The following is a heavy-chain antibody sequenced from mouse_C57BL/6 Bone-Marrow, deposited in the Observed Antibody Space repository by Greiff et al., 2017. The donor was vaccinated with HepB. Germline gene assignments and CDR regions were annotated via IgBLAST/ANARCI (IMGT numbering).Heavy chain of an antibody. CDR1: GFTFSDYG. V-gene: IGHV5-15*01. CDR2: ISNLAYSI. Sequence: EVQRVESGGGLVQPGGSLKLSCAASGFTFSDYGMAWVRQAPRKGPEWVAFISNLAYSIYYADTVTGRFTISRENAKNTLYLEMSSLRSEDTAMYYCARRESYYYGSSYEFAYWGQGTLVTVSA. CDR3: ARRESYYYGSSYEFAY. J-gene: IGHJ3*01. D-gene: IGHD1-1*01.